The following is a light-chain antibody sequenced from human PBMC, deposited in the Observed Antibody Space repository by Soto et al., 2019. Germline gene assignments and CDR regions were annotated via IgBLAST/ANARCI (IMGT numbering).Light chain of an antibody. J-gene: IGKJ1*01. CDR2: GEX. V-gene: IGKV3-20*01. CDR3: QQYNNWPPWM. CDR1: QGFTSTY. Sequence: IVLTQCPGTLSLSPGERATLSCRASQGFTSTYPALYKQKAGQAPRLLXXGEXSRATGVPDRFIGNGSGTEFTLTLSSLQSEYFAVYYCQQYNNWPPWMFGQGTKVDIK.